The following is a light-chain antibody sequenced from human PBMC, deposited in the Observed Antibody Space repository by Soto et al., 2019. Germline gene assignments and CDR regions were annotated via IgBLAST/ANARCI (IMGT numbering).Light chain of an antibody. V-gene: IGKV3-20*01. Sequence: EIVLTQSPGTLSLSPGERATLSCRASQSVYSNYLAWYQQKPGQAPRLLISGASSRATGIPDRFRGSGSGTDFTLTISRLEPEDFAVYYCQHYGSSPPITFGQGTRLEIK. CDR1: QSVYSNY. CDR3: QHYGSSPPIT. CDR2: GAS. J-gene: IGKJ5*01.